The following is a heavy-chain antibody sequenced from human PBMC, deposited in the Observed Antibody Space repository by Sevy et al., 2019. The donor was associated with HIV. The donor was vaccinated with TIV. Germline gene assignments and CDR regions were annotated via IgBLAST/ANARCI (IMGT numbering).Heavy chain of an antibody. CDR2: ISSGSNYI. CDR1: GFTFNKYN. V-gene: IGHV3-21*01. J-gene: IGHJ4*02. D-gene: IGHD3-10*01. Sequence: PGGSLRLSCAASGFTFNKYNMIWVRQAPGKGLEWVSFISSGSNYIYYAASVRGRFTTSRDNAKNSRYLQMNTLRAEDTAVYYCAREGSGRYWGQGTLVTVSS. CDR3: AREGSGRY.